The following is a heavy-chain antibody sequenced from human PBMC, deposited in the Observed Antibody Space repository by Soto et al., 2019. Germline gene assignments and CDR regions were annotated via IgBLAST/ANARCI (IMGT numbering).Heavy chain of an antibody. CDR1: GYTFTSYG. CDR2: ISPYNGDT. Sequence: QVQLVQSGTEVKKPGASVMVSCKTSGYTFTSYGISWVRQAPGQGLEWMGLISPYNGDTIYARKFQGRVIVTADTATSTVYMELRSLRSDDTAVYYCARDAIGRPTDCWGQGTLLTVS. V-gene: IGHV1-18*01. CDR3: ARDAIGRPTDC. D-gene: IGHD3-10*01. J-gene: IGHJ4*02.